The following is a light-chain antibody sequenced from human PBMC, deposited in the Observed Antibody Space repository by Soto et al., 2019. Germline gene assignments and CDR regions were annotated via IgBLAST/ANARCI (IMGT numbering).Light chain of an antibody. CDR2: LNSDGRH. CDR1: SGHSNYA. CDR3: QTLGTGIVV. V-gene: IGLV4-69*01. Sequence: QYVLTQSPSASASLGASVKVTCTLSSGHSNYAIAWHQQQPEKGPRYLMKLNSDGRHSKGDGIPDRYSGSSSGAERYLSISSLQSEDEADYYCQTLGTGIVVFGGGTKLTVL. J-gene: IGLJ2*01.